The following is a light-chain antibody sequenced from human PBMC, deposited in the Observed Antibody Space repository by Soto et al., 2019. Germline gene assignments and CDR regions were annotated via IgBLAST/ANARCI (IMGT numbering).Light chain of an antibody. V-gene: IGKV1-5*01. CDR1: HSVSSW. Sequence: DIQMTQSPSTLSASVGDRVTITCRASHSVSSWLAWYQQKPGKAPKILIYDVSNLESGVPSRFSGSGSGTEFTLTISSLQPDDVATYYCQQYNTFWTFGQGTKVDI. J-gene: IGKJ1*01. CDR3: QQYNTFWT. CDR2: DVS.